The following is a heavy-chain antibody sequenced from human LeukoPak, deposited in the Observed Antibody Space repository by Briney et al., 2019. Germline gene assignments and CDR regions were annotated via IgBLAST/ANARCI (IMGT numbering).Heavy chain of an antibody. CDR1: GFTFSSYA. Sequence: GGSLRLSCAASGFTFSSYAMSWVRQAPRKGLEWVSAISGSGGSTYYADSVKGRFTISRDNSKNTLYLQMNSLRAEDTAVYYCAKDLYGDYAPFDYWGQGTLVTVSS. J-gene: IGHJ4*02. CDR3: AKDLYGDYAPFDY. CDR2: ISGSGGST. D-gene: IGHD4-17*01. V-gene: IGHV3-23*01.